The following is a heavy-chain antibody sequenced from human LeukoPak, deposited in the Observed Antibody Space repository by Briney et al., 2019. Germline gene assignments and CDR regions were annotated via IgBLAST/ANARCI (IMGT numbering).Heavy chain of an antibody. CDR2: IYYTGGT. CDR1: GGSISSGDYY. J-gene: IGHJ4*02. Sequence: TLSLTCTVSGGSISSGDYYWSWIRQHPGKGLEWIGYIYYTGGTYYNPSLKSRVTISVDTFKNQFSLKLSSVTAADTAVYYCARNFRTDQFDYWGQGALVTVSS. V-gene: IGHV4-31*03. D-gene: IGHD3/OR15-3a*01. CDR3: ARNFRTDQFDY.